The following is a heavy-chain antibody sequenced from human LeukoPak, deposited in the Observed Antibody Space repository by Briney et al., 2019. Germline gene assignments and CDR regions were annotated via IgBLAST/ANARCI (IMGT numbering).Heavy chain of an antibody. CDR1: GFTFSSYA. CDR2: ISGSGGTT. D-gene: IGHD1-1*01. V-gene: IGHV3-23*01. CDR3: AKSGGNVQVAPLDY. J-gene: IGHJ4*02. Sequence: GGSLRLSCAASGFTFSSYAMSWVRQAPGKGLEWVSAISGSGGTTYYAASVKGRFTISRDNSKNTLYLQMNSLRAEDTAVYYCAKSGGNVQVAPLDYWGQGTLVTVSS.